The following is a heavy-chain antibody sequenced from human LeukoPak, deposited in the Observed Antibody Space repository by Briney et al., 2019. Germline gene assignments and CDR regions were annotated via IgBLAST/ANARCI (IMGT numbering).Heavy chain of an antibody. CDR2: IYSGGNT. D-gene: IGHD6-19*01. CDR3: ARDLGIAVAGSGH. J-gene: IGHJ4*02. CDR1: GFTVSNNY. Sequence: GGSLGLSCAASGFTVSNNYMSWVRQAPGKGLEWVSVIYSGGNTYYADSVKGRFTISRDNSKNTLYLQMNSLRAEDTAVYYCARDLGIAVAGSGHWGQGTLVTVSS. V-gene: IGHV3-66*01.